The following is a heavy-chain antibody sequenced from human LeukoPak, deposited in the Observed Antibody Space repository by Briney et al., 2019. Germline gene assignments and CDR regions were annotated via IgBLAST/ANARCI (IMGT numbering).Heavy chain of an antibody. D-gene: IGHD2-2*01. CDR3: ARDCRTTSCYEY. V-gene: IGHV3-30*01. Sequence: GRSLRLSCAASGFTFSSYAMHWVRQAPGKGLEWVAVISYDGSNKYYADSVKGRFTISRDNSKNTMYMQMTSPRAEDTAVYYCARDCRTTSCYEYRGQGTMVTVS. CDR2: ISYDGSNK. CDR1: GFTFSSYA. J-gene: IGHJ4*02.